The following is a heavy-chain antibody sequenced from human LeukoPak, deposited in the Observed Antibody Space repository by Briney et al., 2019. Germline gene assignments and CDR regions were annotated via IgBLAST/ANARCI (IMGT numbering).Heavy chain of an antibody. Sequence: SGTLSLTCAVSGDSISNSHWWSWVRQPPRKGLEWIGEIYHGGSTNFNPSLKSRVTISVDRSNNQFSLRLTSVTAADTAVYYCARLWGPWAAGDYWGQGILVTVSP. D-gene: IGHD3-16*01. J-gene: IGHJ4*02. CDR2: IYHGGST. V-gene: IGHV4-4*02. CDR3: ARLWGPWAAGDY. CDR1: GDSISNSHW.